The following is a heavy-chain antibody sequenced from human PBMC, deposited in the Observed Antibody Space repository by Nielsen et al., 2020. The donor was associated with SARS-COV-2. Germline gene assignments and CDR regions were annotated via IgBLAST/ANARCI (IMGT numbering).Heavy chain of an antibody. CDR2: IDPSDSYT. V-gene: IGHV5-10-1*01. D-gene: IGHD6-19*01. CDR1: GYSFTTYW. CDR3: ARPKYSSAWWGNAFDI. J-gene: IGHJ3*02. Sequence: GGSLRLSCEGSGYSFTTYWISWVRQMPGKGLEWMGRIDPSDSYTDYSPSFQGHVTISADKSISTAYLQWSSLMASDTAIYFCARPKYSSAWWGNAFDIWGQGTMVTVSS.